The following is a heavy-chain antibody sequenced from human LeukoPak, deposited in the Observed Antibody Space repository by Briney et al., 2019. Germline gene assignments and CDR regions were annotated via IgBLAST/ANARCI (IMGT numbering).Heavy chain of an antibody. Sequence: GESLRLSCAASGFTFSDYSMNWLRQGPGKGPEWVGRIKKKADGGTTVYGTPVQGRFTISRDDSKDTLYLQMNSLKIEDTAVYYCTPEGYNYGYHAFHIWGQGTMVTVSS. J-gene: IGHJ3*02. CDR1: GFTFSDYS. CDR3: TPEGYNYGYHAFHI. CDR2: IKKKADGGTT. V-gene: IGHV3-15*01. D-gene: IGHD5-18*01.